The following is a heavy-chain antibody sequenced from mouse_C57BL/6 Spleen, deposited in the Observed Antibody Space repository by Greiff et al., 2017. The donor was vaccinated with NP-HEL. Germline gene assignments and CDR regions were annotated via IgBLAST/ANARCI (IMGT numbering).Heavy chain of an antibody. D-gene: IGHD1-1*01. CDR1: GYTFTDYE. V-gene: IGHV1-15*01. J-gene: IGHJ4*01. Sequence: QVQLQQSGAELVRPGASVTLSCKASGYTFTDYEMHWVKQTPVHGLEWIGAIDPETGGTAYNQKFKGKAILTADKSSSTAYMELRSLTSEDSAVYYCTRKGYYYGSSHYAMDYWGQGTSVTVSS. CDR3: TRKGYYYGSSHYAMDY. CDR2: IDPETGGT.